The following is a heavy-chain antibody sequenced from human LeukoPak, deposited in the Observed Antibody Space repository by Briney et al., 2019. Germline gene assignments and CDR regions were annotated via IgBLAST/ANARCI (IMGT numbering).Heavy chain of an antibody. Sequence: PGGSLRLSCAASGFTFRSYGMHWVRQAPGEGLEWVAVIWYDGSNKNYADSVKGRFTISRDNSKNTLCLQMNSLRAEDTAVYYCARDRAAAMEYYYMDVWGKGTTVTVSS. D-gene: IGHD2-2*01. CDR1: GFTFRSYG. J-gene: IGHJ6*03. V-gene: IGHV3-33*01. CDR3: ARDRAAAMEYYYMDV. CDR2: IWYDGSNK.